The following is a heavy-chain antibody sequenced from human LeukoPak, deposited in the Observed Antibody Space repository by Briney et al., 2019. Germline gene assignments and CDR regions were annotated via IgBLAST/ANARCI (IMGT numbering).Heavy chain of an antibody. CDR1: GFTFSNYN. Sequence: GGSLRLSCAASGFTFSNYNMNWVRQAPGKGLEWVSSITSSSSFIYYADSVKGRFTISRDNAKNLLYLQVNSLRAEDTAVYYCGRGYYYGDSGYPPLDYWGQGILVTVSS. CDR3: GRGYYYGDSGYPPLDY. D-gene: IGHD3-22*01. CDR2: ITSSSSFI. J-gene: IGHJ4*02. V-gene: IGHV3-21*01.